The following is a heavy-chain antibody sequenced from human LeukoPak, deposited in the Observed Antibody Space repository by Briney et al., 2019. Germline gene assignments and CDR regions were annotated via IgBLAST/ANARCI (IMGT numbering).Heavy chain of an antibody. V-gene: IGHV3-30*18. D-gene: IGHD6-19*01. CDR2: ISYDGSNE. CDR1: GFTFSSYG. Sequence: GGSLRLSCAASGFTFSSYGMRWVRQAPGKGLEWVAVISYDGSNESYADSVRGRFTISRDNSKNTLYLQMNGLRAEDTAVYYCAKDLSGWFQYLQHWGQGTLVTVSS. CDR3: AKDLSGWFQYLQH. J-gene: IGHJ1*01.